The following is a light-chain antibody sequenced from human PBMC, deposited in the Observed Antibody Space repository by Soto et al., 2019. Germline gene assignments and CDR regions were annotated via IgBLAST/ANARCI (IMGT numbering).Light chain of an antibody. Sequence: QPVLTQSHSASASLGASVKLTCTLSSGHSSYAIAWHQQQPEKGPRYLMKLNSDGSHSKGDGNSDRFSGSSSGAERYLTISGRQTEDEAYCYSQTGGTVIHDVFGGGTKVTVL. CDR1: SGHSSYA. CDR2: LNSDGSH. V-gene: IGLV4-69*01. CDR3: QTGGTVIHDV. J-gene: IGLJ1*01.